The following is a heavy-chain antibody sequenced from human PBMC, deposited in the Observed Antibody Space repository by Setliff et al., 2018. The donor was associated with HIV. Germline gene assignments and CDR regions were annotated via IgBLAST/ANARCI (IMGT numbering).Heavy chain of an antibody. CDR3: AREQNHYNFWSGHNYDAFDI. CDR1: GFNVNNKY. V-gene: IGHV3-66*01. J-gene: IGHJ3*02. D-gene: IGHD3-3*01. CDR2: IYSDDYT. Sequence: GGSLRLSCAASGFNVNNKYMSWVRQAPGKGLEWVSIIYSDDYTKYADSLKGRFTISRDNAKNSLYLQMNSLRAEDTALYYCAREQNHYNFWSGHNYDAFDIWGQGTMVTVSS.